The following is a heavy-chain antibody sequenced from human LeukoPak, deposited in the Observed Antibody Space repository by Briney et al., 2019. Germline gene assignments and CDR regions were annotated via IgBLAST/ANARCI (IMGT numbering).Heavy chain of an antibody. CDR2: ISGSGGST. CDR3: ARDRGLELRNFDY. J-gene: IGHJ4*02. D-gene: IGHD1-7*01. Sequence: GGSLRLPCAASGFTFSSYAMSWVRQAPGKGLEWVSAISGSGGSTYYADSVKGRFTISRDNAKNSLYLQMNSLRDEDTAVYYCARDRGLELRNFDYWGQGTLVTVSS. CDR1: GFTFSSYA. V-gene: IGHV3-23*01.